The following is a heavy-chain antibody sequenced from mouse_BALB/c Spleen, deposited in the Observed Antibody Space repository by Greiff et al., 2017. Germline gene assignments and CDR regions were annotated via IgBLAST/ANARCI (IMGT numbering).Heavy chain of an antibody. Sequence: QVQLQQSGAELVRPGASVKLSCKASGYTFTSYWINWVKQRPGQGLEWIGNIYPSDSYTNYNQKFKDKATLTVDKSSSTAYMQLSSPTSEDSAVYYCTRSYGRNWYFDVWGAGTTVTVSS. D-gene: IGHD1-1*01. CDR2: IYPSDSYT. CDR1: GYTFTSYW. V-gene: IGHV1-69*02. J-gene: IGHJ1*01. CDR3: TRSYGRNWYFDV.